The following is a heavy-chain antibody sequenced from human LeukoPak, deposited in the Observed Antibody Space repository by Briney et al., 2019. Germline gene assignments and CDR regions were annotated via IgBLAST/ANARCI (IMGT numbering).Heavy chain of an antibody. V-gene: IGHV4-39*01. CDR3: ARLYSGTYYGTLGAFDI. CDR1: GGSISSSSYY. D-gene: IGHD1-26*01. CDR2: LYYSGST. Sequence: PSETLSLTCTVSGGSISSSSYYWGWIRQPPGKGLEWIGSLYYSGSTYYNPSLKSRVTISVDTSKNQFSLKLSSVTAADTAVYYCARLYSGTYYGTLGAFDIWGQGTMVTVSS. J-gene: IGHJ3*02.